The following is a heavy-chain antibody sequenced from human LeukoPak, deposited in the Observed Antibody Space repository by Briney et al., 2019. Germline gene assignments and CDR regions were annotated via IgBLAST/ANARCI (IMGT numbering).Heavy chain of an antibody. Sequence: SETLSLTCAVSGASVSSYYWNWIRQSPGGTLEWIGFIHHTGNRLYNPSLKSRITMSVDTSNNQISLALSSLTAADTAVYYCAQWEESLRAFRVWGQGKIVTVSS. CDR3: AQWEESLRAFRV. J-gene: IGHJ3*01. D-gene: IGHD1-26*01. CDR2: IHHTGNR. CDR1: GASVSSYY. V-gene: IGHV4-59*02.